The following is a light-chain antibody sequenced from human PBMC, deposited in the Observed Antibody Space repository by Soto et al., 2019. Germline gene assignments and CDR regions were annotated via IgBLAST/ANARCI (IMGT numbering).Light chain of an antibody. CDR1: QHVSSN. Sequence: EIVMTQSPATLSVSPGGSATLSCRASQHVSSNLASYRQKPGHAPTLLIYRASKRATGIQATFSGSGSGTEFTLPISSLQYEDFAVYYCQQYIRWPYTFGQGTKLEI. V-gene: IGKV3D-15*01. CDR2: RAS. CDR3: QQYIRWPYT. J-gene: IGKJ2*01.